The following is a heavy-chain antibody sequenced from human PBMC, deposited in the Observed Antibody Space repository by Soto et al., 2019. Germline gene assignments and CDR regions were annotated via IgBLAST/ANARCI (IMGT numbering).Heavy chain of an antibody. CDR1: GGTCSSYT. J-gene: IGHJ4*02. Sequence: QVQLVQSGAEVKKPGSSVKVSCKASGGTCSSYTISWVRQAPGQVLEWMGRIIPILGIAKYAQKFQGRVTITADKSTSTAYIELSSLGAEDTGVYYCAHEGPGGFDYWGQGTLVTVSS. D-gene: IGHD3-16*01. CDR2: IIPILGIA. V-gene: IGHV1-69*02. CDR3: AHEGPGGFDY.